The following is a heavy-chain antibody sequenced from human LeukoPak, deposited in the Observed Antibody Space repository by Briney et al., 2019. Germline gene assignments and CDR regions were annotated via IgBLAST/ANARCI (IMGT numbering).Heavy chain of an antibody. CDR3: AKGFSRSMKVVRDACDI. D-gene: IGHD3-22*01. CDR2: IRSSGSTI. V-gene: IGHV3-11*04. J-gene: IGHJ3*02. CDR1: GFTFSDYY. Sequence: GGSLRLSCATSGFTFSDYYMSWIRQAPGKGLEWVSYIRSSGSTIYYADSVKGRFTISRDNSKNTLYLQMNSLRAEDTAVYCCAKGFSRSMKVVRDACDIWPQRTRVPVPS.